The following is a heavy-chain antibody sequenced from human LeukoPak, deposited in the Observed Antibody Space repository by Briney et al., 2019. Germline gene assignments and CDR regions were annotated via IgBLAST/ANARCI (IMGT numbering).Heavy chain of an antibody. CDR2: ISSRGSYT. CDR3: ARDRKERFDSSGYYWAYWYFDL. D-gene: IGHD3-22*01. J-gene: IGHJ2*01. V-gene: IGHV3-11*05. CDR1: GFIFSDYY. Sequence: GGSLRLSCAASGFIFSDYYMSWIRQAPGKGLEWVSYISSRGSYTNYADSVKGRFTISRDNAKNSLYLQMNTLRDEDTAVYYCARDRKERFDSSGYYWAYWYFDLWGRGTLVTVSS.